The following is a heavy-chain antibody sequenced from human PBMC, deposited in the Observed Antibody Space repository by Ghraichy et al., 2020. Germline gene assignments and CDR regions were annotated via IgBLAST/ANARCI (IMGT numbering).Heavy chain of an antibody. CDR1: GYSISSGYY. D-gene: IGHD3-10*01. CDR2: ILHSGVT. V-gene: IGHV4-38-2*01. J-gene: IGHJ4*02. CDR3: VRGGSGSFFVY. Sequence: SQTLSLTCAVSGYSISSGYYWGWIRQPPGKGLEWIASILHSGVTYNNPPLKSRVTMSVDTSKNQISLKLSSVTAADTAVYYWVRGGSGSFFVYWGQGTLVTVSS.